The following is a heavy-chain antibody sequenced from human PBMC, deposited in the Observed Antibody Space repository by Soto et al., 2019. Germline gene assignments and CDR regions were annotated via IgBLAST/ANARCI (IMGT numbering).Heavy chain of an antibody. V-gene: IGHV3-23*01. CDR1: GFTFSSYA. D-gene: IGHD3-22*01. J-gene: IGHJ4*02. CDR2: ISASGNST. CDR3: AKDYTLLRFDY. Sequence: PGGSLRLSCAASGFTFSSYAMYWVRQAPGRGLEWVSAISASGNSTYNADSVKGRFTISRDNSKNTLYLQMNSLRAEDTAVYYCAKDYTLLRFDYWGQGTLVTVSS.